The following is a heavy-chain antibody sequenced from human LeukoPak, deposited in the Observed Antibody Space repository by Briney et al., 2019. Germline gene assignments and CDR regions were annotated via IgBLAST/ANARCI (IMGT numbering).Heavy chain of an antibody. D-gene: IGHD3-22*01. V-gene: IGHV3-53*01. Sequence: PGGSLRLSCAASGFTVSSIHMSWVRQAPGKGLEWVSVIYGGGSTSYADSVKGRFTISRDNSKNTLYLQMNSLRAEDTAVYYCARGSGYYLGNYWGQGTLVTVSS. CDR2: IYGGGST. J-gene: IGHJ4*02. CDR3: ARGSGYYLGNY. CDR1: GFTVSSIH.